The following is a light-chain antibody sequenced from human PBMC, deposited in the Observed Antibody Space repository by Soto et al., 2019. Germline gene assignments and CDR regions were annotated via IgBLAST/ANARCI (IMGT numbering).Light chain of an antibody. CDR2: DVS. V-gene: IGLV2-14*01. CDR3: SSYTSSSTLEV. Sequence: QSVLTQPASVSGSPGQTITISCTGTSSDVGGYNYVSWYQQHPGKAPKLMIYDVSTRPSGVSNRFSGSTSGNTASLTISGRQAEDEADYYCSSYTSSSTLEVFGTGTKLTVL. CDR1: SSDVGGYNY. J-gene: IGLJ1*01.